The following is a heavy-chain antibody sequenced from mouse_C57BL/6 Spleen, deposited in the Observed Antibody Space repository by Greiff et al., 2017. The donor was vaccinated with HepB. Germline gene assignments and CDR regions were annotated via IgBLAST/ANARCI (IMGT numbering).Heavy chain of an antibody. CDR2: INPSSGYT. CDR1: GYTFTSYT. D-gene: IGHD2-4*01. CDR3: ARFDYDDGYYYAMDY. Sequence: VQLQQSGAELARPGASVKMSCKASGYTFTSYTMHWVKQRPGQGLEWIGYINPSSGYTKYNQKFKDKATLTADKSSSTAYMQLSSLTSEDSAVYYCARFDYDDGYYYAMDYWGQGTSVTVSS. J-gene: IGHJ4*01. V-gene: IGHV1-4*01.